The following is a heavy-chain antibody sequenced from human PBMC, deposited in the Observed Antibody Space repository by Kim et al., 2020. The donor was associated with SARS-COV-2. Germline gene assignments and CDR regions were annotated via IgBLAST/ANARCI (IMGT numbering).Heavy chain of an antibody. CDR1: GFTFSSYA. J-gene: IGHJ6*02. D-gene: IGHD4-17*01. V-gene: IGHV3-23*01. CDR3: AKCYGDYVPYYYGMDV. CDR2: ISGSGGST. Sequence: GGSERLSCAASGFTFSSYAMSWVRQAPGKGLEWVSAISGSGGSTYYADSVKGRFTISRDNSKNTLYLQMNSLRAEDTAVYYCAKCYGDYVPYYYGMDVWGQGTTVTVSS.